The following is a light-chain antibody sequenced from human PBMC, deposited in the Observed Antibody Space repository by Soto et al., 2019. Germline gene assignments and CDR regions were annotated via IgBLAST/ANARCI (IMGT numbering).Light chain of an antibody. CDR3: SSYAGSNSYV. CDR1: NSDVGGYNF. Sequence: QSVLTQPPSASGSPGQSVTISCTGTNSDVGGYNFVSWYQHHPGQAPKLMIYDVSKRPSGVPDRFSGSKSGNTASLTVSGLQAEDEADYYCSSYAGSNSYVFGTGTKVTVL. J-gene: IGLJ1*01. V-gene: IGLV2-8*01. CDR2: DVS.